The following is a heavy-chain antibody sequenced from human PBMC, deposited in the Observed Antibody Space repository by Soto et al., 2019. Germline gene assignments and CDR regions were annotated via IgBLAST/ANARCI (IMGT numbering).Heavy chain of an antibody. V-gene: IGHV1-18*04. J-gene: IGHJ4*02. D-gene: IGHD3-3*01. CDR2: ISPNSGRP. CDR3: VRQYYDFWTDYPDFDY. CDR1: GYTFNKYD. Sequence: ASVKVSCKASGYTFNKYDITWVRQAPGQGLEWLGLISPNSGRPSYAQKFEGRVTMTTDTSTTTAYLELWSLRSDDTAVYYCVRQYYDFWTDYPDFDYWGQGTLVTVSS.